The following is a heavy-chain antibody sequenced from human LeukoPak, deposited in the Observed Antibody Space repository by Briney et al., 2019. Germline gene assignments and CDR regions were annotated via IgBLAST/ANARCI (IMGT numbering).Heavy chain of an antibody. D-gene: IGHD2-2*01. Sequence: PGGSLRLSCAASGFTFSHSAVNWVRQAPGKGLEWVSAISGSGDSTHYADSVKGRFTISRDNSKNTVFLQMNSLTAEDTAVYYCAKNAGLGYCTSTSCPFDPWGQGTLVTVSS. CDR3: AKNAGLGYCTSTSCPFDP. V-gene: IGHV3-23*01. J-gene: IGHJ5*02. CDR1: GFTFSHSA. CDR2: ISGSGDST.